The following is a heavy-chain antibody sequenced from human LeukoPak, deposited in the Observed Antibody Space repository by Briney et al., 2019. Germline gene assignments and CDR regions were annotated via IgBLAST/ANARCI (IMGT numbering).Heavy chain of an antibody. J-gene: IGHJ6*02. CDR3: ARYQTGAYYYYGMDV. Sequence: ASVKVSCKASGYTFTSYDIAWVRQAPGQRLEWMGWISDYNGNTNYAQNLQGRVTMTIDTSTRTAYMELRSLRSDDTAVYYCARYQTGAYYYYGMDVWGQGTTVTVSS. CDR1: GYTFTSYD. V-gene: IGHV1-18*01. CDR2: ISDYNGNT. D-gene: IGHD2-8*02.